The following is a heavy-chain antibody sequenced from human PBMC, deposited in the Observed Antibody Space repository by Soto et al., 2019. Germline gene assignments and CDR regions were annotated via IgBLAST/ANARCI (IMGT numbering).Heavy chain of an antibody. D-gene: IGHD2-15*01. CDR1: GFTFSSYS. Sequence: EVQLVESGGGLVKPGGSLRLSCAASGFTFSSYSMNWVRQAPGKGLEWVSSISSSSSYIYYADSVKGRFTISRDNAKNSLYLQMNSLRAEDTAVYYCASPLPVAAQSEDYWYFDLWGRGTLVTVSS. CDR2: ISSSSSYI. V-gene: IGHV3-21*01. J-gene: IGHJ2*01. CDR3: ASPLPVAAQSEDYWYFDL.